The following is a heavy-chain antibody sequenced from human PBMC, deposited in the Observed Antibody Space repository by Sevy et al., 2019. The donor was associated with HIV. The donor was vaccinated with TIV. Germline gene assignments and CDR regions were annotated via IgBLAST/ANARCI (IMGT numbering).Heavy chain of an antibody. CDR3: AKDFSDVYYYDSSATVDY. J-gene: IGHJ4*02. CDR2: ISAGGYST. D-gene: IGHD3-22*01. V-gene: IGHV3-23*01. CDR1: GIAFSTYA. Sequence: GGSLRLSCAASGIAFSTYAMFWVRQAPGKGLEWVSSISAGGYSTYYADSVRGRFTLSRDNSRNTLDLQMNSLGADDTAVYYCAKDFSDVYYYDSSATVDYWGQGTLVTVSS.